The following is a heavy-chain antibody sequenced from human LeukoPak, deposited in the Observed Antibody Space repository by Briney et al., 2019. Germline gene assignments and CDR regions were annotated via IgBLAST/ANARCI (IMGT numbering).Heavy chain of an antibody. Sequence: PGGSLRLSCAASGFTFSSYAMHWVRQAPGKGLEWVAVISYDGSNKYYADSVKGRFTISRDNSKKTLYLQMNSLRAEDTAVYYCARDQRITMVRGVISTRPFDYWGQGTLVTVSS. CDR2: ISYDGSNK. V-gene: IGHV3-30*04. J-gene: IGHJ4*02. D-gene: IGHD3-10*01. CDR1: GFTFSSYA. CDR3: ARDQRITMVRGVISTRPFDY.